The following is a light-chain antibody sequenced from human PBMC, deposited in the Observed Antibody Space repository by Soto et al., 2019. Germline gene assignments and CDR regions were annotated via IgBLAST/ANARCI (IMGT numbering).Light chain of an antibody. CDR2: WAS. V-gene: IGKV4-1*01. J-gene: IGKJ5*01. CDR3: QQYYSSPFT. CDR1: QNVFHNFKNKNY. Sequence: DIVMTQSPDSLAMSLGERATINCKSSQNVFHNFKNKNYLAWYQQKPGQPPKLLIYWASTRESGVPDRFSGSGSGTDFTLTINSLQAEDVAVYYCQQYYSSPFTFGQGTRLEVK.